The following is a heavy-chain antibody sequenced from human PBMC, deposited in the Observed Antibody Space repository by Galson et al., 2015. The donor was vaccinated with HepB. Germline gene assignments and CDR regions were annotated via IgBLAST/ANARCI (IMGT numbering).Heavy chain of an antibody. CDR3: AKDSVSGSYLPTYFDY. V-gene: IGHV3-23*01. J-gene: IGHJ4*02. CDR1: GFNFKSHT. Sequence: ASGFNFKSHTMNWVRQAPGKGLEWVSAISGSGAFTYYAASVKGRFTISRDNSKNTLYLQMTSLRVEDTAIYYCAKDSVSGSYLPTYFDYWGQGALVTVSS. D-gene: IGHD1-26*01. CDR2: ISGSGAFT.